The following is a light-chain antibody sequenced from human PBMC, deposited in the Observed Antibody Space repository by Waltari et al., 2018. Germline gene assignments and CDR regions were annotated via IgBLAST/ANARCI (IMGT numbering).Light chain of an antibody. CDR1: QSVLYSSNSKNY. CDR3: QHYDRLPYT. V-gene: IGKV4-1*01. J-gene: IGKJ2*01. CDR2: WAS. Sequence: DIVMTQSPDSLAVSLGERATLNCKSSQSVLYSSNSKNYLAWYQHKPGQPPKLLIYWASTRDSGVPDRFSGGGSGTDFTLTISSLQAEDVATYYCQHYDRLPYTFGQGTSLQIK.